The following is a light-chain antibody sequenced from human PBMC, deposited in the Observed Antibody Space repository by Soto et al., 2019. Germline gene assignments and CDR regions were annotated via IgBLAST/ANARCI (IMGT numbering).Light chain of an antibody. Sequence: DIQMTQSHSTLSASVGDRVTITCRASQSISSWLAWYQQKPGKAPKLLIYKASSLESGVPSRFSGSGSGTEFTLTISSLQPDDFATYCCQQYNSYSRTFGQGTKVEIK. CDR3: QQYNSYSRT. V-gene: IGKV1-5*03. CDR1: QSISSW. CDR2: KAS. J-gene: IGKJ1*01.